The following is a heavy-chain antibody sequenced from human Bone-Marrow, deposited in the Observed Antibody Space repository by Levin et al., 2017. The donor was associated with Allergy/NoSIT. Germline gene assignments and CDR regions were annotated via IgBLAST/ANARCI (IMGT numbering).Heavy chain of an antibody. D-gene: IGHD3-16*01. Sequence: PGGSLRLSCAASGFTLSSHAMYWVRQAPGKGLEWVSVISYDGSNKYYADSVKGRFAISRDNSKNTLYLQMNSLRAEDTAVYYCAKEFTVSYGQYYYYYGMDVWGQGTTVTVSS. CDR1: GFTLSSHA. J-gene: IGHJ6*02. V-gene: IGHV3-30*18. CDR3: AKEFTVSYGQYYYYYGMDV. CDR2: ISYDGSNK.